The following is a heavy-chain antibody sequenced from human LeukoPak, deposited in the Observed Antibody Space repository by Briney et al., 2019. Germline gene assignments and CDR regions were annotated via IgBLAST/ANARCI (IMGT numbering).Heavy chain of an antibody. CDR1: GFTFNNYA. D-gene: IGHD1-26*01. J-gene: IGHJ4*02. Sequence: GGSLRLSCAASGFTFNNYAMFWVRQAPGKGLEWISAISGSGGGTYYADSVKGRFTISRDNSKNTLYLQMNSLRAEDTAVYYCAKDRSGSYRDFDYWGQGTLVTVSS. CDR2: ISGSGGGT. CDR3: AKDRSGSYRDFDY. V-gene: IGHV3-23*01.